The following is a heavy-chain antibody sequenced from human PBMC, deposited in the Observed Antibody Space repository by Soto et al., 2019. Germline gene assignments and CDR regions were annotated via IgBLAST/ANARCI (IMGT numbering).Heavy chain of an antibody. Sequence: QVQLVQSGAEVKKPGASVKVSCKASGYTFTSYGISWVRQAPGQGLEWMGWISAYNGNTNDAQKLQGRVTITTDTATSTANIELKSLSSDDTAVYFCARRDSSSGEDGGYDRCGMDVWGQGTTVTVSS. J-gene: IGHJ6*02. CDR3: ARRDSSSGEDGGYDRCGMDV. D-gene: IGHD6-6*01. V-gene: IGHV1-18*01. CDR2: ISAYNGNT. CDR1: GYTFTSYG.